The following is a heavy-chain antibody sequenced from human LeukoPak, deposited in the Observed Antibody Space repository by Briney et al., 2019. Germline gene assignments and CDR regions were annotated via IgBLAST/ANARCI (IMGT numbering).Heavy chain of an antibody. J-gene: IGHJ4*02. CDR3: AVDLLRLAVAGIGDY. CDR1: GFTFSSYA. V-gene: IGHV3-23*01. CDR2: ISGSGGST. Sequence: GGSLRLSCAASGFTFSSYAMSWVRQAPGKGLEWVSAISGSGGSTYYADSVKGRFTISRDNSKNTLYLQMNSLRAEDTAVYYCAVDLLRLAVAGIGDYWGQGTLVTVSS. D-gene: IGHD6-19*01.